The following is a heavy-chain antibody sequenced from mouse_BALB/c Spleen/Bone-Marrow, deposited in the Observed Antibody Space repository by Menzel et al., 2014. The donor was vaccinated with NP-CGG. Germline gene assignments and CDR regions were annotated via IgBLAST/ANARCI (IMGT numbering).Heavy chain of an antibody. Sequence: EVKLEESGGGLVKSGGSLKLSCAASGFTFSNYGMSWVRQTPEKRLEWVATISGGGSYTFYSGSVKGRFTISRDNAKSNLYLQLSSLRSEDTALYYCARHAYYDQTEVSFVYWGQGTLVTVSA. CDR1: GFTFSNYG. CDR3: ARHAYYDQTEVSFVY. D-gene: IGHD2-4*01. V-gene: IGHV5-9-2*01. CDR2: ISGGGSYT. J-gene: IGHJ3*01.